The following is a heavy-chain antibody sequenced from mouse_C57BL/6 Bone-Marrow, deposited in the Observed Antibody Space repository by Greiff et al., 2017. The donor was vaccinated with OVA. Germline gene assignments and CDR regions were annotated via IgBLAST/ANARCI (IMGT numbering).Heavy chain of an antibody. CDR3: TRDSSGYFYAMDY. J-gene: IGHJ4*01. V-gene: IGHV1-5*01. Sequence: VHVKQSGTVLARPGASVKMSCKTSGYTFTSYWMHWVKQRPGQGLEWIGAIYPGNSDTSYNQKFKGKAKLTAVTSASTAYMELSSLTNEDSAVYYCTRDSSGYFYAMDYWGQGTSVTVSS. CDR1: GYTFTSYW. D-gene: IGHD3-2*02. CDR2: IYPGNSDT.